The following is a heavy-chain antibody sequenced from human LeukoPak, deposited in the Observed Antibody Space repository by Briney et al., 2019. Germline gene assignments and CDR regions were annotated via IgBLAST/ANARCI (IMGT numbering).Heavy chain of an antibody. J-gene: IGHJ4*02. CDR3: AKVGYDILTGYDY. V-gene: IGHV3-23*01. Sequence: PGGSLRLSCAASGFTFSSYAMSWVRQAPGKGLEWVSAISGSGGSTYYADSVKGRFPISRDNSKNTLYLQMNSLRAEDTAVYYCAKVGYDILTGYDYWGQGTLVTVSS. D-gene: IGHD3-9*01. CDR2: ISGSGGST. CDR1: GFTFSSYA.